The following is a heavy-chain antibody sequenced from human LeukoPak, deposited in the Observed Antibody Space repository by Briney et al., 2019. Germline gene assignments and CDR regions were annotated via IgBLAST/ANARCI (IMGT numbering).Heavy chain of an antibody. CDR3: ATTENSSGWFGY. D-gene: IGHD6-19*01. J-gene: IGHJ4*02. CDR1: GGSISSYY. CDR2: IYYSGST. Sequence: SETLSLTCTVSGGSISSYYWSWIRQPPGKGLEWIGYIYYSGSTSYNPSLKSRVTISVDTSKNQFSLKLSSVTAADTAVYYCATTENSSGWFGYWGQGTLVTVSS. V-gene: IGHV4-59*08.